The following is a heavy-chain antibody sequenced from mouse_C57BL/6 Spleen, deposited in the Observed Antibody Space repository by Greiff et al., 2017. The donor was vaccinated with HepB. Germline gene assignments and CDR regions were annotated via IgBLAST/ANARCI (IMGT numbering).Heavy chain of an antibody. CDR1: GFTFSSYG. D-gene: IGHD4-1*01. J-gene: IGHJ4*01. CDR2: ISSGGSYT. CDR3: ARSPGNAMDY. V-gene: IGHV5-6*01. Sequence: EVHLVESGGDLVKPGGSLKLSCAASGFTFSSYGMSWVRQTPDKRLEWVATISSGGSYTYYPDSVKGRFTISRDNAKNTLYLHMSSLKSEDTAMYYCARSPGNAMDYWGQGTSVTVSS.